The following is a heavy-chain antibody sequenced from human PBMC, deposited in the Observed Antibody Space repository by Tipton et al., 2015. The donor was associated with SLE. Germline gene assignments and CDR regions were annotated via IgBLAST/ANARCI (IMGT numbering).Heavy chain of an antibody. V-gene: IGHV4-34*01. CDR2: INLSGNT. Sequence: TLSLTCAVYAGSISGYYWSWIRQPPGKGLEWIGEINLSGNTNYNPPLKSRVTISVDRSKNQFSLKLSSVTAADTAVYFCARGPYYDGSGSYYPGAFDYWGQGTLVTVSS. CDR1: AGSISGYY. J-gene: IGHJ4*02. D-gene: IGHD3-10*01. CDR3: ARGPYYDGSGSYYPGAFDY.